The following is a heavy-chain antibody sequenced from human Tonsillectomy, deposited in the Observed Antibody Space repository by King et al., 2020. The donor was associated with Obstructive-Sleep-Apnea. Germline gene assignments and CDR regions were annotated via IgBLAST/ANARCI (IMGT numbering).Heavy chain of an antibody. CDR3: ARGGAKVWVRFLEWLYHPFDY. CDR2: IYHSGST. D-gene: IGHD3-3*01. CDR1: GYSISSGYY. Sequence: QLQESGPGLVKPSETLSLTCTVSGYSISSGYYWGWIRQPPGKGLEWIGSIYHSGSTYYNPSLKSRVTISVDTSKNQFSLKLSSVTAADTAVYYCARGGAKVWVRFLEWLYHPFDYWGQGTLVTVSS. J-gene: IGHJ4*02. V-gene: IGHV4-38-2*02.